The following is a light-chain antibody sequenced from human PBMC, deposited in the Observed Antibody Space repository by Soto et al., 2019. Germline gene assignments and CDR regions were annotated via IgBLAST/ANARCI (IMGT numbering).Light chain of an antibody. CDR3: TSYTSSSTHVV. Sequence: QSALTQPASVSGSPGQSITISCTGTSSDVGGYDYVSWYQQHPGKAPKLMIYEVSDRPSGVFIRFSGSKSGNTASLTISGLQAEDEADYYCTSYTSSSTHVVFGGGTQLTVL. CDR2: EVS. CDR1: SSDVGGYDY. V-gene: IGLV2-14*01. J-gene: IGLJ2*01.